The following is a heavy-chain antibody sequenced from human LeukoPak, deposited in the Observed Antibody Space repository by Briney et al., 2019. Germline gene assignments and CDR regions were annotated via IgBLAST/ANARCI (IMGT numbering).Heavy chain of an antibody. D-gene: IGHD6-19*01. Sequence: PSETLSLTCTVSGGSLSGDYWSWIRQPAGKGLEWIGRIYTSGSTNYNPFLKSRVTMSVDTSKNQFSLKLSSVTAADTAVYYCARDSRDGSGWFFDYWGQGTLVTVSS. CDR1: GGSLSGDY. CDR2: IYTSGST. J-gene: IGHJ4*02. V-gene: IGHV4-4*07. CDR3: ARDSRDGSGWFFDY.